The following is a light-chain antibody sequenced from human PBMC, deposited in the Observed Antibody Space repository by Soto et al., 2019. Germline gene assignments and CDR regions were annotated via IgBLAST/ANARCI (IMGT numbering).Light chain of an antibody. V-gene: IGKV3-20*01. CDR2: GAS. Sequence: GHRATLSCLASQIVSGDYLAWYQQKSGQAPRLLIYGASSRAAGIPDRFTGRGSGTHFTLAISRLEPEDFAVYYCHQFGDSPQTFGQGTKV. J-gene: IGKJ1*01. CDR1: QIVSGDY. CDR3: HQFGDSPQT.